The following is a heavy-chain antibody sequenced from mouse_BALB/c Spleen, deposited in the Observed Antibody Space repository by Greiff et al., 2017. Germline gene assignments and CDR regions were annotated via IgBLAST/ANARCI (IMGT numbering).Heavy chain of an antibody. CDR2: ISSGGST. Sequence: LVASGGCLVKPGGSLKLSCAASGFTFSSYALSWVRQTPEKRLEWVASISSGGSTYYPDSVKGRFTLTRDTARNSRYLQMSSLRSEDTALYYCARERNYDGSTDAMDYWGQGTSVTVSS. J-gene: IGHJ4*01. CDR3: ARERNYDGSTDAMDY. V-gene: IGHV5-6-5*01. CDR1: GFTFSSYA. D-gene: IGHD1-1*01.